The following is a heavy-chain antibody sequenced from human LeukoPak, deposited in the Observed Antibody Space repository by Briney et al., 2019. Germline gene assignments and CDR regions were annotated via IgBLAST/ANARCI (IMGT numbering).Heavy chain of an antibody. D-gene: IGHD3-10*01. J-gene: IGHJ4*02. CDR1: GFTFSDYY. CDR2: ISSSGSTI. CDR3: ARLGSYYNFDY. V-gene: IGHV3-11*04. Sequence: GGSLRLSCAGSGFTFSDYYMSWIRQAPGKGLEWISYISSSGSTIYYADSAKGRFTISRDNAKNSLYLQMNSLRAEDTAVYYCARLGSYYNFDYWGQGTLVTVSS.